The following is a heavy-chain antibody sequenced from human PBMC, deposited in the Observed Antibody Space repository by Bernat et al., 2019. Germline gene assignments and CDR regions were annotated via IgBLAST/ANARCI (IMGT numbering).Heavy chain of an antibody. D-gene: IGHD2-2*01. J-gene: IGHJ3*02. V-gene: IGHV3-30-3*01. Sequence: QVQLVESGGGVVQPGRSLRLSCAASGFTFSSYAMHWVRQAPGKGLEWVAVISYDGSNKYYADSVKGRFTISRDNSKNTLYLQMNSLRAEDTAVYYCARVYCSSTSCYFLMGGGDAFDIWGQGTMVTVSS. CDR2: ISYDGSNK. CDR1: GFTFSSYA. CDR3: ARVYCSSTSCYFLMGGGDAFDI.